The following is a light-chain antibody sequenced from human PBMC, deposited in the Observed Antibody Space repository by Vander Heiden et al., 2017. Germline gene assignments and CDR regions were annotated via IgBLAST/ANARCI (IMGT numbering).Light chain of an antibody. CDR3: QQYYTYPFT. CDR2: AAS. Sequence: DIQMTQSPSSLSASVGDRVTTTCRASQAITNSLAWFQQKPGKAPESLIYAASSLHSGVPAKFSGSGSGTDFTLTISSLQPEDFGTYYCQQYYTYPFTFGPGAKVDI. J-gene: IGKJ3*01. V-gene: IGKV1-16*02. CDR1: QAITNS.